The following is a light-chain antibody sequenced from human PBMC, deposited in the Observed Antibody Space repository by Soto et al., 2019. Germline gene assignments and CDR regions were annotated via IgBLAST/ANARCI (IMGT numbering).Light chain of an antibody. Sequence: EIVLTQSPGTLSLSPGERATLSCRASQSVSTNYLAWYQQKPGRAPRLLIYGASSRVTGIPGRFSGSGSGTDFTLTISRLEPEDFAVYYCQQYGSSPPITFGQGKRLEIK. J-gene: IGKJ5*01. CDR3: QQYGSSPPIT. CDR1: QSVSTNY. CDR2: GAS. V-gene: IGKV3-20*01.